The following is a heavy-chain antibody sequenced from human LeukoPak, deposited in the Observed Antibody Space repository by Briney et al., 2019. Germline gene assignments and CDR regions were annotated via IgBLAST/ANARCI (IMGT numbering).Heavy chain of an antibody. V-gene: IGHV4-34*01. D-gene: IGHD3-22*01. CDR2: INHSGST. J-gene: IGHJ4*02. Sequence: PSETLSLTCAVYGGSFSGYYWSWIRQPPGKGLEWIGEINHSGSTNYNPSLKSRVTISVDTFKNQFSLKLSSVTAADTAVYYCASRYYYDSSALYYFDYWGQGTLVTVSS. CDR1: GGSFSGYY. CDR3: ASRYYYDSSALYYFDY.